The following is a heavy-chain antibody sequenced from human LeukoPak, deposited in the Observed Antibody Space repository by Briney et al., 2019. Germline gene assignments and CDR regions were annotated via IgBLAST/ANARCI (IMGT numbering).Heavy chain of an antibody. V-gene: IGHV1-2*06. D-gene: IGHD3-10*01. CDR3: ARYALYASGGAGGFDI. CDR2: INPNSGGA. J-gene: IGHJ3*02. Sequence: ASVKVSCKASGYTFTGHYMHWVRQAPGQGPEWMGRINPNSGGASFAPKFQGRVSMTRDTSMSTAYMELSRLRSDDTAVYHCARYALYASGGAGGFDIWGQGTMVTVSS. CDR1: GYTFTGHY.